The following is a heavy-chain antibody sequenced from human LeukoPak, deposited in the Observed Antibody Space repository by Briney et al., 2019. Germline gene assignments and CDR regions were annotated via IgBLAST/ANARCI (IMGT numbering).Heavy chain of an antibody. D-gene: IGHD4-17*01. V-gene: IGHV4-39*07. CDR2: IYYSGST. Sequence: KPSETLSLTCTVSGGSISSSSYYWGWIRQPPGKGLEWIGSIYYSGSTYYNPSLKSRVTISVDTSKNQFSLKLSSVTAADTAVYYCARDVGGDYATYWGQGTLVTVSS. J-gene: IGHJ4*02. CDR3: ARDVGGDYATY. CDR1: GGSISSSSYY.